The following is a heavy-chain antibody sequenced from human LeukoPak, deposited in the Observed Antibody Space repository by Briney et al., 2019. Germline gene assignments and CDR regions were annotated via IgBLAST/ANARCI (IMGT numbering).Heavy chain of an antibody. V-gene: IGHV6-1*01. CDR3: ARGVRITMVRGVIIPPRFDP. CDR1: GDSVSSNSAA. Sequence: SQTLSLTCAISGDSVSSNSAAWDWIRQSPSRGLEWLGRTYYRSKWYNDYAVSVKSRITINPDTSKNQFSLQLNSVTPDDTAVYYCARGVRITMVRGVIIPPRFDPWGQGTLVTVSS. CDR2: TYYRSKWYN. D-gene: IGHD3-10*01. J-gene: IGHJ5*02.